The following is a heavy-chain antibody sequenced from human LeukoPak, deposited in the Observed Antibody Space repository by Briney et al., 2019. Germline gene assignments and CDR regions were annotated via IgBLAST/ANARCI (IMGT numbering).Heavy chain of an antibody. CDR3: ARPYSSSWYYGMDV. J-gene: IGHJ6*02. Sequence: ASVTVSCKASGYTFTGYYMHWVRQAPGQGLEWMGWINPNSGGTNYAQKFQGRVTMTRDTSISTAYMELSRLRSDDTAVYYCARPYSSSWYYGMDVWGQGTTVTVSS. CDR2: INPNSGGT. CDR1: GYTFTGYY. D-gene: IGHD6-13*01. V-gene: IGHV1-2*02.